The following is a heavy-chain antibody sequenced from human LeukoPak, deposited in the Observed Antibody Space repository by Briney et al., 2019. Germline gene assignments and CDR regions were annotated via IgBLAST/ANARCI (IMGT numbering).Heavy chain of an antibody. CDR1: GGSVSSGNYY. D-gene: IGHD6-13*01. Sequence: SQTLSLTCTVSGGSVSSGNYYWSWIRQSPGKGLEWIGAIYSSGDTFYNPSLKSRVTISVDSSKNQFSLKLSSVTAADTAVYFCARKGGILDAFDIWGQGTMFTVSS. V-gene: IGHV4-61*02. CDR3: ARKGGILDAFDI. J-gene: IGHJ3*02. CDR2: IYSSGDT.